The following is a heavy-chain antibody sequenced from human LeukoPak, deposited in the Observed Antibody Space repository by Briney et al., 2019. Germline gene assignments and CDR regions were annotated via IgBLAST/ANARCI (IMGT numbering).Heavy chain of an antibody. CDR2: IIPMLGTA. Sequence: SVKVSCKASGYTFTSYGISWVRQAPGQGLEWMGRIIPMLGTANYVQKFQGRVTINADKSTSTAYMELSSLRSEDTAVYYCARENPLYGMDVWGQGTTVTVSS. V-gene: IGHV1-69*04. J-gene: IGHJ6*02. CDR3: ARENPLYGMDV. CDR1: GYTFTSYG.